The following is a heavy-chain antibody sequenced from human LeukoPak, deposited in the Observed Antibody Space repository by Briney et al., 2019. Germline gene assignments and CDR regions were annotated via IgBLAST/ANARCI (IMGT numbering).Heavy chain of an antibody. Sequence: SETLSLTCTVSGGSIRSSTYFWGWIRQPPGKGLEWIGSIYYSGSTFYNPSLKSRLTISIDPSKNQFSLKVSSVTAADTAVYYCARQRITVTTPFDYWGQGTLVTVSS. J-gene: IGHJ4*02. CDR2: IYYSGST. CDR1: GGSIRSSTYF. CDR3: ARQRITVTTPFDY. D-gene: IGHD4-17*01. V-gene: IGHV4-39*01.